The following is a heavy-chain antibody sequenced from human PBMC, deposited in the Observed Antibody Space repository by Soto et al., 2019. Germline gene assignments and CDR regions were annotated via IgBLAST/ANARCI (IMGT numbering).Heavy chain of an antibody. V-gene: IGHV3-9*01. CDR2: INWNSGSI. D-gene: IGHD6-13*01. J-gene: IGHJ1*01. CDR1: GFTFDDYA. Sequence: GGSLRLSCAASGFTFDDYAMHWVRQVPGKGLEWVSGINWNSGSIGYGDSVKGRFAISRDNAKSSLHLQMNSLSAEDTAFYYCVKDESINWYSGHFRHWGQGTLVTVSS. CDR3: VKDESINWYSGHFRH.